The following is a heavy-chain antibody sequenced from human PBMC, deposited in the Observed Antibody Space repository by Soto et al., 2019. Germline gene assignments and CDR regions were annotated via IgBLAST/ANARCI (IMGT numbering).Heavy chain of an antibody. CDR2: IYYSGST. CDR1: GGSISSGGYY. V-gene: IGHV4-31*03. J-gene: IGHJ3*02. Sequence: QVQLQESGPGLVKPSQTLSLTCTVSGGSISSGGYYWSWIRQHPGKGLEWIGYIYYSGSTYYNPSLKSRVTISVDTSKNQFALKLSSVTAADTDVYYCARRGTAMVKDAFDIWGQGTMVTVSS. D-gene: IGHD5-18*01. CDR3: ARRGTAMVKDAFDI.